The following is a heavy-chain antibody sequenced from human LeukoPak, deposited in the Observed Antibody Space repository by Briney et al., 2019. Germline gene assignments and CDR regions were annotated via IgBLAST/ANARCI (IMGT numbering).Heavy chain of an antibody. CDR2: ISSSSSYI. D-gene: IGHD2-15*01. Sequence: PGGSLRLSCAASGFTFSSYSMNWVRQAPGKGLEWVSCISSSSSYIYYADSVKGRFTTSRDNAKNSLYLQMNSLRAEDTAVYYCARDLSAGVVVAAASDYWGQGTLVTVSS. V-gene: IGHV3-21*01. J-gene: IGHJ4*02. CDR3: ARDLSAGVVVAAASDY. CDR1: GFTFSSYS.